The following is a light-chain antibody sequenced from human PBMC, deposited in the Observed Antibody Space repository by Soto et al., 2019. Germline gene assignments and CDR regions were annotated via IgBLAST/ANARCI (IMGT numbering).Light chain of an antibody. CDR2: GAS. CDR3: QQRSNWTIT. CDR1: QSFSSS. V-gene: IGKV3-11*01. Sequence: EILLTQSPAILSLSPGERATLSCRASQSFSSSLAWYQQKPGQAPRLLIYGASTRDTGIPARVSGSGSGTECTLTISSLQSEDFEVDDCQQRSNWTITFGQGTRLETK. J-gene: IGKJ5*01.